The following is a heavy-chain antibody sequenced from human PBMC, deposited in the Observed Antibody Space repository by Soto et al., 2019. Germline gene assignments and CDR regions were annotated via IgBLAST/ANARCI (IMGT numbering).Heavy chain of an antibody. J-gene: IGHJ3*02. Sequence: GGSLRLSCAASGFTFSSYAMSWVRQAPGKGLEWVSAISGSGGSTYYADSVKGRFTISRDNSKNTLYLQMNSLRAEDTAVYYCAKDSAVVVVPAAILDAFDIWGQGTMVTVS. CDR3: AKDSAVVVVPAAILDAFDI. D-gene: IGHD2-2*01. CDR1: GFTFSSYA. CDR2: ISGSGGST. V-gene: IGHV3-23*01.